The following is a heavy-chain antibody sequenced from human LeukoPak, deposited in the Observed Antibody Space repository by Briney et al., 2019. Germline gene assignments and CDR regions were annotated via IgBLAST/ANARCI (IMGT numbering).Heavy chain of an antibody. V-gene: IGHV4-59*01. CDR3: ARVPYGSGSSHIDY. D-gene: IGHD3-10*01. J-gene: IGHJ4*02. CDR1: GGSISSYY. CDR2: IYYSGST. Sequence: PSETLSLTCTVSGGSISSYYWSWIRQPPGKGLEWIGYIYYSGSTKYNPALKSRVTISVDTSKNQFSLKLSSVAAADTAVYYCARVPYGSGSSHIDYWGQGTLVTVSS.